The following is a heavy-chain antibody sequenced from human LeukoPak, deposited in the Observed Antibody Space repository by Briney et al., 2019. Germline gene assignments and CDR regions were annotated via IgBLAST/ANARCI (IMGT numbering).Heavy chain of an antibody. CDR2: INPNSGGT. J-gene: IGHJ5*02. CDR3: ARVGGDFWSGYRGSYNWFDP. CDR1: GYTFTGYY. V-gene: IGHV1-2*02. D-gene: IGHD3-3*01. Sequence: ASVKVSCKASGYTFTGYYMHWVRQAPGQGLEWMGWINPNSGGTNYAQKFQGRVTMTRDTSISTAYMELSRLRSDDTAVYYCARVGGDFWSGYRGSYNWFDPWGQGTLVTVSS.